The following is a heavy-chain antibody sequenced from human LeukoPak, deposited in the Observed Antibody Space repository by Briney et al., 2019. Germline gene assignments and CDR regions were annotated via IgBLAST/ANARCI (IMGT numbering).Heavy chain of an antibody. CDR1: GGSISSYY. D-gene: IGHD2-2*01. CDR2: IYTSGST. CDR3: AIDGPVEVSVVVPAARFWFDP. J-gene: IGHJ5*02. V-gene: IGHV4-4*07. Sequence: SETLSLTCTVSGGSISSYYWSWIRQPAGKGLEWIGRIYTSGSTNYNPSLKSRVTMSVDTSKNQFSLKLSSVTAADTAVYHCAIDGPVEVSVVVPAARFWFDPWGQGTLVTVSS.